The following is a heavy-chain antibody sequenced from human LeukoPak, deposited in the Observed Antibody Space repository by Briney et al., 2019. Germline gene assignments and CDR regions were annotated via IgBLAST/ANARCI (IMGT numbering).Heavy chain of an antibody. CDR3: AGSDYYYYMDV. J-gene: IGHJ6*03. CDR2: IYYSGST. V-gene: IGHV4-39*01. Sequence: SETLSLTCTVSGGSLSSSSYYWGWIRQPPGKGLEWIGSIYYSGSTYYNPSLKSRVTISVDTSKNQFSLKLSSVTAADTAVFYCAGSDYYYYMDVWGKGTTVTVSS. D-gene: IGHD3-10*01. CDR1: GGSLSSSSYY.